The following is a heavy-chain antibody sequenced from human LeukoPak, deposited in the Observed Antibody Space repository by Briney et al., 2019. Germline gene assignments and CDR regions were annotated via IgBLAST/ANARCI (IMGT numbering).Heavy chain of an antibody. Sequence: PGESLRISCKGSGCSFTSYWISWVRQMPGKGLEWMGSIDPSDSYTNYSPSFQGHVTISADKSITTAYLQWSSLKASNTAMYYCARRSTYGLDYWGQGTLVTVSS. V-gene: IGHV5-10-1*01. CDR2: IDPSDSYT. CDR3: ARRSTYGLDY. D-gene: IGHD3-10*01. CDR1: GCSFTSYW. J-gene: IGHJ4*02.